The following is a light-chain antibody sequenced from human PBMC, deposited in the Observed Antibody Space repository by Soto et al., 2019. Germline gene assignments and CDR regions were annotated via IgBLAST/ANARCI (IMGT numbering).Light chain of an antibody. Sequence: QSVLTQPPSASGTPGQRVTISCSGSGSSIGTNTVNWYRQLPGTAPKLIIYGNNQRPSGVPDRFSGSKSGTSASLAISGLQSDDEAEYYCAAWDGSLNNVLFGGGTKLTVL. CDR2: GNN. CDR3: AAWDGSLNNVL. CDR1: GSSIGTNT. J-gene: IGLJ2*01. V-gene: IGLV1-44*01.